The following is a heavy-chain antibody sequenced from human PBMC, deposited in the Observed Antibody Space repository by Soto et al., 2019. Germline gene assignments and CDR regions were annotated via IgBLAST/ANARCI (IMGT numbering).Heavy chain of an antibody. D-gene: IGHD3-9*01. CDR1: GFTFSSYS. Sequence: EVQLVESGGGLVQPGGSLRLSCAASGFTFSSYSMNWVRQAPGKGLEWVSYISSSSSTIYYADSVKGRFTISRDNAKNTLSLQMNILRAEHTAVYYCGMKAGILNWFGPWGQGTLVTVSS. CDR3: GMKAGILNWFGP. V-gene: IGHV3-48*01. J-gene: IGHJ5*02. CDR2: ISSSSSTI.